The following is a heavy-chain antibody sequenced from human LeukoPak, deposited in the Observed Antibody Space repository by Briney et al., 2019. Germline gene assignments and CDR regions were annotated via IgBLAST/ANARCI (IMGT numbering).Heavy chain of an antibody. J-gene: IGHJ4*02. D-gene: IGHD5-18*01. CDR1: GYSISSGYY. CDR3: ARPSAISLNADRPWVY. V-gene: IGHV4-38-2*02. Sequence: ASETLSLTCTVSGYSISSGYYWGWIRPPPGKGLEWIGSLHYSGTTYYNPSLKSRVTISADTSKNQFSLKLSSVTAADTAVYYCARPSAISLNADRPWVYWGQGTLVTVSS. CDR2: LHYSGTT.